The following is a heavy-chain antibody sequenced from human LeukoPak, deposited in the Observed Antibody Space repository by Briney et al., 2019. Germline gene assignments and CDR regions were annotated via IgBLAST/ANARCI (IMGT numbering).Heavy chain of an antibody. CDR1: GFTFSNYA. D-gene: IGHD3-10*02. J-gene: IGHJ6*04. Sequence: QSGGCLRLSCAASGFTFSNYAMSWVRQAPGKGLEWVSVISGSGSTIYYADSVKGRFTISRDNAKNSLYLQMNSLRAEDTAVYYCAELGITMIGGVWGKGTTVTISS. CDR3: AELGITMIGGV. V-gene: IGHV3-23*01. CDR2: ISGSGSTI.